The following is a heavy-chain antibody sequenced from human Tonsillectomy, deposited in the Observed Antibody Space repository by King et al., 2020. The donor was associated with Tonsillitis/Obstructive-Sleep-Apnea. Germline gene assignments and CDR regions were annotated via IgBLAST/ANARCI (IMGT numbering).Heavy chain of an antibody. CDR2: IYYSGTT. Sequence: QLQESGPGLVKPSETLSLTCTVSGGSISNFYWSWIRQPPGKGLEWIGCIYYSGTTNYNPSLKSRVTISVDTSKNQFSLKLSSVTAADTAVYYCARGDTYYYDSSGPYAFDIWGQGTMVTVSS. J-gene: IGHJ3*02. CDR3: ARGDTYYYDSSGPYAFDI. V-gene: IGHV4-59*01. D-gene: IGHD3-22*01. CDR1: GGSISNFY.